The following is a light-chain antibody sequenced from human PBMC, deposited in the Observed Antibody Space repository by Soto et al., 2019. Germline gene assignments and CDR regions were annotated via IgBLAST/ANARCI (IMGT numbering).Light chain of an antibody. CDR2: DVS. V-gene: IGLV2-11*01. CDR1: SSDVGGYNY. CDR3: CSYAGSYTYV. J-gene: IGLJ1*01. Sequence: QSVLTQPRSVSGSPGQSVTISCTGTSSDVGGYNYVSWYQHHPGKAPKLMIYDVSKRPSGVPDRFSGSKSGNTASLTISGLQAEDEADYYCCSYAGSYTYVLGTATKATV.